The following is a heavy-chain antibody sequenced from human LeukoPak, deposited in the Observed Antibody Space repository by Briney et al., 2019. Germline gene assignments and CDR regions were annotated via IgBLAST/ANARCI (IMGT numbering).Heavy chain of an antibody. J-gene: IGHJ4*02. CDR2: ISAYNGNT. V-gene: IGHV1-18*01. Sequence: ASVKVSCKASGYTFTSYGISWVRQAPGQVLEWMGWISAYNGNTNYAQKLQGRVTMTTDTSTSTAYMELRSLRSDDTAVYYCARDGYYGPGSPTRNDYWGQGTLVTVSS. D-gene: IGHD3-10*01. CDR3: ARDGYYGPGSPTRNDY. CDR1: GYTFTSYG.